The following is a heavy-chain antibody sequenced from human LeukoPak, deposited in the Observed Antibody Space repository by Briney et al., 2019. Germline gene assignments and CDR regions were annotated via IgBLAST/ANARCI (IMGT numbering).Heavy chain of an antibody. Sequence: SETLSLTCTVSGGSISSYYWSWIRQPPGKGLEWIGYIYYSGSTNYNPSLKSRVTISVDTSKNQFSLKLSSVTAADTAVYYCASRRERVSGLDYWGQGTLVTVSS. J-gene: IGHJ4*02. V-gene: IGHV4-59*08. CDR1: GGSISSYY. D-gene: IGHD3-3*01. CDR3: ASRRERVSGLDY. CDR2: IYYSGST.